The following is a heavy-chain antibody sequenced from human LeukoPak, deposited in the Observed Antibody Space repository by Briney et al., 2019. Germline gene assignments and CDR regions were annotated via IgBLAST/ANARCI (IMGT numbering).Heavy chain of an antibody. D-gene: IGHD3-22*01. CDR1: GFTFSGSA. V-gene: IGHV3-73*01. Sequence: GGSLRLSCVVSGFTFSGSAVHWVRQASGKGLEWVGRIRSKANNYATAYAASVKGRFTISRDDSKNTANLQMNSLKTEDTAVYYCTGDNFDSSVKFDYWGQGTLVTVSS. CDR3: TGDNFDSSVKFDY. J-gene: IGHJ4*02. CDR2: IRSKANNYAT.